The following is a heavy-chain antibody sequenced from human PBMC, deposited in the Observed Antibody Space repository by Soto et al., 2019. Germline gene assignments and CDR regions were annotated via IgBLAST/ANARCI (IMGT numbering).Heavy chain of an antibody. CDR3: ARLQNYFDY. J-gene: IGHJ4*02. CDR1: GGSISSSSYY. D-gene: IGHD1-1*01. Sequence: PSETLSLTCTVSGGSISSSSYYWGWIRQPPGKGLEWIGSIYYSGSTYYNPSLKSRVTISVDTSKNQFSLKLSSVTAADTAVYYCARLQNYFDYWGQGTLVTV. CDR2: IYYSGST. V-gene: IGHV4-39*01.